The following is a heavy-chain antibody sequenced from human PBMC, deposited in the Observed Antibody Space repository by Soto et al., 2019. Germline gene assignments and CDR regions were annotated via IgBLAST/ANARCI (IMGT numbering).Heavy chain of an antibody. CDR1: GDSVSRNTSA. CDR2: TYYRSNWRH. Sequence: PSQTLSLTFAISGDSVSRNTSAWNCISSSPSRGLEWLGRTYYRSNWRHDYAVSVKSRITVNPDTSKNHFSLQLNSVTPDDTAVYYCARGVAGSGFDLWGQGTLVTSPQ. V-gene: IGHV6-1*01. D-gene: IGHD6-19*01. CDR3: ARGVAGSGFDL. J-gene: IGHJ4*02.